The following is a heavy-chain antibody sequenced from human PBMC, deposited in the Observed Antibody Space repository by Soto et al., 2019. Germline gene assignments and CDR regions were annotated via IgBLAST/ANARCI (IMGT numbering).Heavy chain of an antibody. V-gene: IGHV2-5*02. J-gene: IGHJ4*02. CDR3: AHRVLRTVFGLVTTTAIYFDF. CDR2: IYWDDDK. CDR1: GFSLTTSGVG. Sequence: GPAQVKPRQTLTLTCTFSGFSLTTSGVGVGWIRKSPGRAPEWLALIYWDDDKRYSPSLKSRLTITKDASKNQVVLTMADLDPADTATYYCAHRVLRTVFGLVTTTAIYFDFWGQGTPVAVSS. D-gene: IGHD3-3*01.